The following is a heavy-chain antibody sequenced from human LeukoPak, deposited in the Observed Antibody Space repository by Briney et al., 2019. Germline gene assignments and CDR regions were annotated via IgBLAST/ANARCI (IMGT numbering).Heavy chain of an antibody. J-gene: IGHJ5*02. D-gene: IGHD4-17*01. CDR1: GGSISSGGYS. V-gene: IGHV4-30-2*01. CDR3: ARGNDYGDYGNWFDP. CDR2: IYHSGST. Sequence: PSETLSLTCAVSGGSISSGGYSWGWIRQPPGRGLEWIVYIYHSGSTYYNPSLKSRVTISVDRSKNQFSLKLSSVTAADTAVYYCARGNDYGDYGNWFDPWGQGTLVTVSS.